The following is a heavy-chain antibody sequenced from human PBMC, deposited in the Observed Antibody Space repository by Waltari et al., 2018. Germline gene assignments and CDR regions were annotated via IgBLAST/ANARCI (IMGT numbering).Heavy chain of an antibody. Sequence: EVQLVESGGGLVQPGGSLRLSCAASGFTFSSYSMNWVRQAPGKGLEWVSYISSSSSTIYSADPVKGRFTSSRDNAKNSLYLKMNRLRAEDTAVYYCARSPGDYWGQGTLVTVSS. V-gene: IGHV3-48*04. CDR3: ARSPGDY. J-gene: IGHJ4*02. CDR1: GFTFSSYS. CDR2: ISSSSSTI.